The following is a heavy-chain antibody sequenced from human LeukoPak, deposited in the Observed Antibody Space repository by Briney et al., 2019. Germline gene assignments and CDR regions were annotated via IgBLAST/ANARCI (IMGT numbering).Heavy chain of an antibody. CDR1: GYTFSSYA. V-gene: IGHV3-30-3*01. J-gene: IGHJ4*02. D-gene: IGHD1-26*01. CDR3: ARERGGSSYFDY. CDR2: ISYDGSNK. Sequence: GRSLRLSCAASGYTFSSYAMHWVCQAPGKGLEWVAVISYDGSNKYYADSVKGRFTISRDNSKNTLYLQMNSLRAEDTAVYYCARERGGSSYFDYWGQGTLVTVSS.